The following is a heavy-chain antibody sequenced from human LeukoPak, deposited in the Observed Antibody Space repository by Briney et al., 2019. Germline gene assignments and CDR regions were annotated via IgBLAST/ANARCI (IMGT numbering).Heavy chain of an antibody. Sequence: SQTLSLTCAVSGGSISNGGHSWSWIRQPPGKGLEWIGYIFHSGSTYYNPSLNNRVTISVDRSKNQFSLKLSSVTAADTAVYYCASTLVLSGSLTDAFDIWAKGQWSPSLQ. D-gene: IGHD3-3*01. J-gene: IGHJ3*02. V-gene: IGHV4-30-2*01. CDR3: ASTLVLSGSLTDAFDI. CDR1: GGSISNGGHS. CDR2: IFHSGST.